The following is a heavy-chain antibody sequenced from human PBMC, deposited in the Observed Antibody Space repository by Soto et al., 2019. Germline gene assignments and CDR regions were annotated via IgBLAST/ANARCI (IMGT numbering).Heavy chain of an antibody. CDR1: GFTFGDYA. Sequence: GGSLRLSCTASGFTFGDYAMSWFRQAPGKGLEWVGFIRSKAYGGTTEYAASVKGRFTISRDDSKSIAYLQMNSLKTEDTAVYYCTRERPYYDFWSGYRDAFDIWGQGTMVTVSS. D-gene: IGHD3-3*01. V-gene: IGHV3-49*03. CDR3: TRERPYYDFWSGYRDAFDI. J-gene: IGHJ3*02. CDR2: IRSKAYGGTT.